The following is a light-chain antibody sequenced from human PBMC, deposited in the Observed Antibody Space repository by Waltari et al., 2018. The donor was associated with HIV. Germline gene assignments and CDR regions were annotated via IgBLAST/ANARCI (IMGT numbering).Light chain of an antibody. Sequence: DIQMNQSPSSLSASVGDRVTITCRASQSISNYLNWYQQKPGKVPKVLIYAASSLQSGVPSRFSGSGSGTDFTLTISSLQPEDFATYYCQQSYHTPTFGGGTKVDIK. CDR1: QSISNY. CDR3: QQSYHTPT. J-gene: IGKJ4*01. V-gene: IGKV1-39*01. CDR2: AAS.